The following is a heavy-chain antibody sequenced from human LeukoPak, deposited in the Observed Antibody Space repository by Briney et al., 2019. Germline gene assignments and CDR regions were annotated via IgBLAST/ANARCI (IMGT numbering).Heavy chain of an antibody. V-gene: IGHV4-59*01. CDR3: AREKWGGHYMEV. CDR2: IYYSGST. CDR1: GGSINNYY. J-gene: IGHJ6*03. D-gene: IGHD1-26*01. Sequence: KPSETLSLTCSVSGGSINNYYWTWIRQPPGKALEWIGYIYYSGSTNYNPSLKNRVTISVDTSNNQFSLKLTSLTAADTAVYYCAREKWGGHYMEVWGKGTTVTVSS.